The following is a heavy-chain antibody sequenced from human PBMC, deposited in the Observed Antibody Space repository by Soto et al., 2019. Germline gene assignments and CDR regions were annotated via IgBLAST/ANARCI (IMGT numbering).Heavy chain of an antibody. Sequence: SETLSLTCAVYGGSISSGGYSWSWIRQPPGKGLEWIGYIYHSGSTYYNPSLKSRVTISVDRSKNQFSLKLSSVTAADTAVYYCARLAAGTTWFDPWGQGTLVTVSS. CDR3: ARLAAGTTWFDP. V-gene: IGHV4-30-2*01. J-gene: IGHJ5*02. CDR2: IYHSGST. D-gene: IGHD6-13*01. CDR1: GGSISSGGYS.